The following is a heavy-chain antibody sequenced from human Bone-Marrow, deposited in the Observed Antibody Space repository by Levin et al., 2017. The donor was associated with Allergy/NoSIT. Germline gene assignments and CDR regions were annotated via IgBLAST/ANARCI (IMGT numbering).Heavy chain of an antibody. J-gene: IGHJ4*02. D-gene: IGHD3-22*01. CDR2: IYYNGKT. CDR1: GVSVSSGNYY. CDR3: ARWNYYDSGGRPLDY. V-gene: IGHV4-61*01. Sequence: SSETLSLTCTVSGVSVSSGNYYWNWIRQPPGKGLEWIGYIYYNGKTDSNPSLKSRVTISVDRSKNQFSLKLTSVTAADTAVYYCARWNYYDSGGRPLDYWGQGTLVTVSS.